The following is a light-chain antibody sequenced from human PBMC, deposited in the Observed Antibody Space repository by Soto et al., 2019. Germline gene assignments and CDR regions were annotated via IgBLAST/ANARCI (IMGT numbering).Light chain of an antibody. CDR1: SSDVGGYNY. CDR2: DVS. J-gene: IGLJ1*01. V-gene: IGLV2-14*01. CDR3: SSYTSSSTLGGV. Sequence: QSALTQPASVSGSPGQSITISCTGTSSDVGGYNYVSWYQQHPGKAPKLMIYDVSNRPSGVSNHFSGSKSGNTASLTISGLQAEDEADYYCSSYTSSSTLGGVFGTGTKVTVL.